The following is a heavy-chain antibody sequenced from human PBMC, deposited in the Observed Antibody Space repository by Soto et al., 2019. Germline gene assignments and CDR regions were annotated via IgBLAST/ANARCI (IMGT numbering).Heavy chain of an antibody. CDR2: IDPSDSYT. CDR1: GYSFTSYW. J-gene: IGHJ6*02. CDR3: ARLYYDSSGYPPFYYYYGMDV. Sequence: GRSLKISCKGSGYSFTSYWISWVRQMPGKGLEWMGRIDPSDSYTNYSPSFQGHVTISADKSISTAYLQWSSLKASDTAMYYCARLYYDSSGYPPFYYYYGMDVWGQGTTVTVSS. V-gene: IGHV5-10-1*01. D-gene: IGHD3-22*01.